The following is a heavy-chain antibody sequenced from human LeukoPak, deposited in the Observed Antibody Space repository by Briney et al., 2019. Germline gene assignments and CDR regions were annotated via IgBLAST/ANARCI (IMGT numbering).Heavy chain of an antibody. V-gene: IGHV4-59*01. Sequence: PSETLSLICTVSGGSISSYYWSWIRQPPGKGLEWIGYIYYSGSTNYNPSLKSRVTISVDTSKNQFSLKLSSVTAADPAVYYCARVDYDFWSGRTNWFDPWGQGTLVTVSS. CDR1: GGSISSYY. D-gene: IGHD3-3*01. CDR3: ARVDYDFWSGRTNWFDP. CDR2: IYYSGST. J-gene: IGHJ5*02.